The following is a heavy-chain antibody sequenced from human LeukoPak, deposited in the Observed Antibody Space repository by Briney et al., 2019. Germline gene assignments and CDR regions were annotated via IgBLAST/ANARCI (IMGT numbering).Heavy chain of an antibody. V-gene: IGHV4-4*02. CDR1: GFTFSSYAM. CDR2: IYHSGST. D-gene: IGHD3-22*01. Sequence: GSLRLSCAASGFTFSSYAMTWVRQAPGKGLEWIGEIYHSGSTNYNPSLKSRVTISVDKSKNQFSLKLSSVTAADTAVYYCARKTYDSSGLIPHPGVFDIWGQGTMVTVSS. J-gene: IGHJ3*02. CDR3: ARKTYDSSGLIPHPGVFDI.